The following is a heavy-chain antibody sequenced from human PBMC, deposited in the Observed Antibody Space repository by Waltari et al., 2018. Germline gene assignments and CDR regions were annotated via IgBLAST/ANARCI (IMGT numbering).Heavy chain of an antibody. J-gene: IGHJ4*02. CDR1: GFTFSSYA. D-gene: IGHD6-19*01. CDR2: ISGSGGST. V-gene: IGHV3-23*04. Sequence: EVQLVESGGGLVQPGGSLRRSCAASGFTFSSYAMSWVRQAAGKGLEWVAAISGSGGSTYYAESGKRRVTISRDNSKNTLYLQMNSPRAEDTAVYYCAKDPYSSMVSYYFDYWGQGTLVTVSS. CDR3: AKDPYSSMVSYYFDY.